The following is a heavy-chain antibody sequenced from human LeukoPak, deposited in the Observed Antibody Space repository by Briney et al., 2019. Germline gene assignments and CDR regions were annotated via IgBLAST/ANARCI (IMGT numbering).Heavy chain of an antibody. CDR1: GGSISSGGYY. V-gene: IGHV4-31*03. D-gene: IGHD5-12*01. Sequence: SETLSLTCTVSGGSISSGGYYWTWIRQHPGKGLEWIGDIYYSGSTHHNPSLKSRATMSVDTSKNQFSLKLSSVAAADTAVYYCAREFRGYSGYDLDNYYGMDVWGQGTTVTVSS. CDR3: AREFRGYSGYDLDNYYGMDV. J-gene: IGHJ6*02. CDR2: IYYSGST.